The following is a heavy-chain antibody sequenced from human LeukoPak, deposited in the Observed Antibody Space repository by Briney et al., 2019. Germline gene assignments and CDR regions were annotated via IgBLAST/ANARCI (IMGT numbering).Heavy chain of an antibody. J-gene: IGHJ4*02. CDR1: VFTFSDTY. V-gene: IGHV3-11*01. Sequence: PGGSLRLSCAVSVFTFSDTYMTWIRQAPGKGLESLSYISPSGTDISYADSVKGRSTISRDNAKNSLYLQMNSLRAEDTALYYCTKDIAPMIVVGGIDYWGQGTLVTVSS. D-gene: IGHD3-22*01. CDR3: TKDIAPMIVVGGIDY. CDR2: ISPSGTDI.